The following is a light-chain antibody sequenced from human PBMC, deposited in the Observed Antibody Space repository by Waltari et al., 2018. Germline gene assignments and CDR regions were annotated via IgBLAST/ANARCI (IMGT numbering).Light chain of an antibody. CDR3: SSYAGSNNLV. V-gene: IGLV2-8*01. J-gene: IGLJ3*02. CDR2: VVS. Sequence: QSVLTQPPSAPGSPGQSVPIACTGTSSDVGGCDCVSWYQQHPGKAPTLMLYVVSKRPSGVPDRFSGSKSGNTASLTVSGLQAEDEADYYCSSYAGSNNLVFGGGTKLTVL. CDR1: SSDVGGCDC.